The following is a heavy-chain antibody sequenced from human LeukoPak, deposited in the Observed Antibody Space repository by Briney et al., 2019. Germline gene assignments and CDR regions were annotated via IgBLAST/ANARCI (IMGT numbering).Heavy chain of an antibody. CDR2: IYSVGST. CDR1: GFTFNLNY. Sequence: PGGSLRLSCAASGFTFNLNYMIWVRQAPGKGLEWVSVIYSVGSTYYADSVKGIFTISIDNSKNTLYLQMNSLRAEDTAVYYCARSHAIAATPIWIWGRGTMVTVSS. CDR3: ARSHAIAATPIWI. D-gene: IGHD2-15*01. V-gene: IGHV3-66*01. J-gene: IGHJ3*02.